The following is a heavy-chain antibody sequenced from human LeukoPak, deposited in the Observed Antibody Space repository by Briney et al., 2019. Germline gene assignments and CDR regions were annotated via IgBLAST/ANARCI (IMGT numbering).Heavy chain of an antibody. CDR3: AKDSMARNYYGSGSYPIFDY. D-gene: IGHD3-10*01. V-gene: IGHV3-23*01. CDR2: ISGSGGST. J-gene: IGHJ4*02. CDR1: GFTFSSYA. Sequence: GGSLRLSCAASGFTFSSYAMSWVRQAPGKGLEWVSAISGSGGSTYYADSVKVRFTISRDNSKNTLYLQMNSLRAEDTAVYYCAKDSMARNYYGSGSYPIFDYWGQGTLVTVSS.